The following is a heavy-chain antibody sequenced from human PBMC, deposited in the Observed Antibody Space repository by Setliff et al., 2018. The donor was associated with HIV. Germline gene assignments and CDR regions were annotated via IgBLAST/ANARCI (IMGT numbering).Heavy chain of an antibody. Sequence: ASVKVSCKASGYTFTSYAMHWVRQAPGQRLEWMGWINAGNGNTKYSQKFQGRVTITRDTSASTAYMELSSLRSEDTAVYYCARDRITMVRGVISGGFYYWGQGTLVTVSS. V-gene: IGHV1-3*01. J-gene: IGHJ4*02. D-gene: IGHD3-10*01. CDR2: INAGNGNT. CDR1: GYTFTSYA. CDR3: ARDRITMVRGVISGGFYY.